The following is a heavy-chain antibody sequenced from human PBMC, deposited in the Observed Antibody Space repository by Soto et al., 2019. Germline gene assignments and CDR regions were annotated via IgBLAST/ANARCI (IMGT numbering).Heavy chain of an antibody. J-gene: IGHJ6*02. CDR3: ARDQCQLLRRVYGMDV. Sequence: ASVKVSCKASGYSFTGHYMHWVRRAPGRSPEWMGWVNLNTGGTDYAQEFQGRVTMTTATSIRTVYLEVTGLKFDDTAIYYCARDQCQLLRRVYGMDVWGQGTMVTVSS. D-gene: IGHD2-2*01. CDR2: VNLNTGGT. CDR1: GYSFTGHY. V-gene: IGHV1-2*02.